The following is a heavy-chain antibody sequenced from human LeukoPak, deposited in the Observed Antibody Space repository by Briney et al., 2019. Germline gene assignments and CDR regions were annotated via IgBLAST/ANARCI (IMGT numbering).Heavy chain of an antibody. CDR2: ISSGSSYI. V-gene: IGHV3-21*01. CDR3: VRGGYGYNFDY. J-gene: IGHJ4*02. CDR1: GFTFSSYS. Sequence: GGSLRLSCAASGFTFSSYSMNWVRQAPGKGLEWVSSISSGSSYIYYADSLKGRFTISRDNAKNSLCLQMNSLRAEDTAVYYCVRGGYGYNFDYWGQGNLVTVSS. D-gene: IGHD3-16*01.